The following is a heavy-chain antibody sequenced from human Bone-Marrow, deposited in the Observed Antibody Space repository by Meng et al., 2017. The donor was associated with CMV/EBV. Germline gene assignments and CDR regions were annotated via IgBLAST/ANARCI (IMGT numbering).Heavy chain of an antibody. CDR1: GFTFSSYG. D-gene: IGHD1-26*01. V-gene: IGHV3-30*02. Sequence: GESLKISCAASGFTFSSYGMHWVRQAPGKGLEWVAVIWYDGSNKYYADSVKGRFTISRDNSKNTVYLQMSGLRAEDTAVYYCANQVPSGSYGSGSDYWGQGTLVTVSS. CDR2: IWYDGSNK. J-gene: IGHJ4*02. CDR3: ANQVPSGSYGSGSDY.